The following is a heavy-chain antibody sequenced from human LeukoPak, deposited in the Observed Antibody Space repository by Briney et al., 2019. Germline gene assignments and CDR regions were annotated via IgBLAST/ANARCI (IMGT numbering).Heavy chain of an antibody. CDR2: ISGSGGST. J-gene: IGHJ4*02. CDR1: GFTFSSYA. D-gene: IGHD3-22*01. V-gene: IGHV3-23*01. CDR3: AKDLDYYDSSGYLDY. Sequence: GSLRLSCAASGFTFSSYAMSWVRQAPGKGLEWVSAISGSGGSTYYADSVKGRFTISRDNSKNTLYLQMNSLRAEDTAVYYCAKDLDYYDSSGYLDYWGQGTLVTVSS.